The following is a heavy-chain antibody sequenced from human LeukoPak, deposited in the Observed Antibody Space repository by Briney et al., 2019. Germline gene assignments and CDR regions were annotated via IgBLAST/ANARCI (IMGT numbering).Heavy chain of an antibody. CDR1: GYTFTSYD. D-gene: IGHD1-20*01. Sequence: GASVKVSCKASGYTFTSYDINWVRQATGQGLEWMGWMNPNSGNTHYAQKLQGRVTMTTDTSTSTAYMELRSLRSDDTAVYYCARAYSSSTAGITGTTWFDYWGQGTLVTVSS. CDR2: MNPNSGNT. CDR3: ARAYSSSTAGITGTTWFDY. J-gene: IGHJ4*02. V-gene: IGHV1-18*01.